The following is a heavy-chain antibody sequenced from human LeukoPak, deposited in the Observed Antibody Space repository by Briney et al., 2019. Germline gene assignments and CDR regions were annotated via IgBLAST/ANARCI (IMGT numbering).Heavy chain of an antibody. CDR1: GGSISSSYYY. V-gene: IGHV4-39*01. CDR2: IYYSGST. D-gene: IGHD1-26*01. CDR3: ATSGNYYLKY. J-gene: IGHJ4*02. Sequence: SETLSLTCTVSGGSISSSYYYRGWIRQPPGKGLEWIGSIYYSGSTYYNPSLKSRVTISVDTSKNQFSLKLRSVTAADTAVYHCATSGNYYLKYWGQGTLVTVSS.